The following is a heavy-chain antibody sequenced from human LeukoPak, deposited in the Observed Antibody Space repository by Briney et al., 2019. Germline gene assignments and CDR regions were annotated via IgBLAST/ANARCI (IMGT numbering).Heavy chain of an antibody. CDR1: GGSISSYY. J-gene: IGHJ4*02. Sequence: PSETLSLTCTVSGGSISSYYWSWSRQPPGEGREWIGYIYYSGSTNYNPSLKSRVTISVDTSKNQFSLKLSSVTAADTAVYYCARVSGDNWNDGLIDYWGQGTLVTVSS. CDR2: IYYSGST. V-gene: IGHV4-59*01. D-gene: IGHD1-1*01. CDR3: ARVSGDNWNDGLIDY.